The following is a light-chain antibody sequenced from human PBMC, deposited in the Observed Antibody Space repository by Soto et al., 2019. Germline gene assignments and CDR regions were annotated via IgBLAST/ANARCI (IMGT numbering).Light chain of an antibody. J-gene: IGKJ2*01. CDR2: GAS. Sequence: EIVLTQSPGTLPLSPGERATLSCRASQSVSSSYLAWYQQKPGQAPRLLIYGASSRATGIPDRFSGSGSGTDFTLTIIRLGPEDFAVYYCQQYGSSRYAFGQGTKLEI. CDR1: QSVSSSY. V-gene: IGKV3-20*01. CDR3: QQYGSSRYA.